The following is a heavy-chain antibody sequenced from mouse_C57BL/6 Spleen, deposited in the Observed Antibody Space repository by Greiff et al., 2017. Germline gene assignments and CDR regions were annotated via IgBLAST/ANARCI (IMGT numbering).Heavy chain of an antibody. J-gene: IGHJ4*01. V-gene: IGHV1-15*01. CDR1: GYTFTDYE. CDR2: IDPETGGT. D-gene: IGHD2-2*01. Sequence: QVQLKQSGAELVRPGASVTLSCKASGYTFTDYEMHWVKQTPVHGLEWIGAIDPETGGTAYNQKFKGKAILTADKSSSTAYIELRSLTSEDSAVYYCTRKIYYGYDGYYAMDYWGQGTSVTVSS. CDR3: TRKIYYGYDGYYAMDY.